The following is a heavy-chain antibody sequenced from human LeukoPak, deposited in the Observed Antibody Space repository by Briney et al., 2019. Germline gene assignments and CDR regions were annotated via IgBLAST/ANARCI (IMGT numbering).Heavy chain of an antibody. J-gene: IGHJ4*02. CDR1: GFTFSSYW. D-gene: IGHD5-18*01. CDR2: INSDGSNT. V-gene: IGHV3-74*01. Sequence: AGGSLRLSCAASGFTFSSYWMHWVRQAPGKGLVRVSRINSDGSNTSYADSVKGRFTISRDNAKNTLYLQMNSLRAEDTAVYYCARDGEYSYGYGFDYWGQGTLVTASS. CDR3: ARDGEYSYGYGFDY.